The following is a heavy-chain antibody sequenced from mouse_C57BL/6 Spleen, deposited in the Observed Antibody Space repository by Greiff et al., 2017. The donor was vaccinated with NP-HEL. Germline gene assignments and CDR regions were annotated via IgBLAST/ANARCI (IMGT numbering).Heavy chain of an antibody. CDR3: ARSQIYDGYLRYFDV. V-gene: IGHV1-50*01. D-gene: IGHD2-3*01. Sequence: QVQLQQPGAELVKPGASVKLSCKASGYTFTSYWMQWVNQRPGQGLEWIGEIDPSDSYTNYNQKFKGKATLTVDTSSSTAYMQLSSLTSEDSAVYYCARSQIYDGYLRYFDVWGTGTTVTVSS. J-gene: IGHJ1*03. CDR1: GYTFTSYW. CDR2: IDPSDSYT.